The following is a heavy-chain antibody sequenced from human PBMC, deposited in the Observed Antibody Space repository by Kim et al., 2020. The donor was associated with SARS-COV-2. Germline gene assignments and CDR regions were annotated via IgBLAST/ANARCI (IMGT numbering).Heavy chain of an antibody. CDR3: ARVGSYCSGGSCYSYYYYG. Sequence: SETLSLTCAVYGGSFSGCYWSWIRQPPGKGLEWIGEINHSGSTNYNPSLKSRVTISVDTSKNQFSLKLSSVTAEDTAVYYCARVGSYCSGGSCYSYYYYG. V-gene: IGHV4-34*01. J-gene: IGHJ6*01. CDR1: GGSFSGCY. D-gene: IGHD2-15*01. CDR2: INHSGST.